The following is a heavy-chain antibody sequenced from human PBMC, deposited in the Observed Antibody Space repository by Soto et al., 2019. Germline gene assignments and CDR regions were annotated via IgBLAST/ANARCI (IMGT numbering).Heavy chain of an antibody. CDR3: ARNGDSSDYRGWFDP. J-gene: IGHJ5*02. Sequence: GGSLRLSCAASGFTFSNYAMTWVRQAPGKGLEWVAAISGGGGATYYADPVKGRFTISRDNSKNTLYLQMNSLRAEDTAVYYCARNGDSSDYRGWFDPWGQGTLVTVSS. V-gene: IGHV3-23*01. D-gene: IGHD3-22*01. CDR1: GFTFSNYA. CDR2: ISGGGGAT.